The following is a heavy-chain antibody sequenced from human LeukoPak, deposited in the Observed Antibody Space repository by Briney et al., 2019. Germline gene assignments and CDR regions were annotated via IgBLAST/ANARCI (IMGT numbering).Heavy chain of an antibody. CDR1: GFTFSSYS. J-gene: IGHJ6*03. Sequence: GGSLRLSCAASGFTFSSYSMNWDRQAPGKGLEWVSSISSSSSYIYYADSVKGRFTISRDNAKNSLYLQMNSLRAEDTAVYYCAREPTTILHYYYYMDVWGKGTTVTVSS. V-gene: IGHV3-21*01. CDR2: ISSSSSYI. D-gene: IGHD5-12*01. CDR3: AREPTTILHYYYYMDV.